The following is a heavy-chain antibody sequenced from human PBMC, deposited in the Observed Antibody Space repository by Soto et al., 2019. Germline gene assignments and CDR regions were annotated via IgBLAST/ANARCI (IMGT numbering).Heavy chain of an antibody. J-gene: IGHJ5*02. CDR3: ARGWRFDP. CDR1: GGSFSGYQ. V-gene: IGHV4-34*01. D-gene: IGHD1-1*01. CDR2: INHSGTT. Sequence: TLSLTCGVSGGSFSGYQWNWIRQSPGQGLEWIGEINHSGTTKYNPSLESRINLSVDTSKRQFSLKMFSVTAADTAIYYCARGWRFDPWGQGTQVTVSS.